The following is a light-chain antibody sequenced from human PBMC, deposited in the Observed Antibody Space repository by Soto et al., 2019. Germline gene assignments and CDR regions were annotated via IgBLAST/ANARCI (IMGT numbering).Light chain of an antibody. CDR1: SSDVGGYNY. Sequence: QSALTQPRSVSGSPGQSVTISCTGTSSDVGGYNYVSWYQQYPGKAPKLMIYDVNKWPSGVPDRFSGSKSGNTASLTISGLQADDEADYYCCSYAGSHSWVFGGGTKVTVL. V-gene: IGLV2-11*01. CDR3: CSYAGSHSWV. CDR2: DVN. J-gene: IGLJ3*02.